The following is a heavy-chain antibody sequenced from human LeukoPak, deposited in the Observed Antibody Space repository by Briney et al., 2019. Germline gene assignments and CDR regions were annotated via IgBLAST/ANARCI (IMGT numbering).Heavy chain of an antibody. V-gene: IGHV4-59*08. CDR1: GGSISSYY. Sequence: SETLSLTCTVSGGSISSYYWSWIRQPPGKGLEWIGYIYYSGSTNCNPSLKSRVTISVDTSKNQFSLKLSSVTAADTAVYYCARLGTGRNWFDPWGQGTLVTVSS. CDR2: IYYSGST. CDR3: ARLGTGRNWFDP. J-gene: IGHJ5*02. D-gene: IGHD1-14*01.